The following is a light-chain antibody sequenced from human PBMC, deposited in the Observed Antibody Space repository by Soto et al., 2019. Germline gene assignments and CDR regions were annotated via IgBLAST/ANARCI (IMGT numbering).Light chain of an antibody. Sequence: DIQMTQSPSTLSASVGDRVTITCRASQSVTTWLAWYQQKPGKAPKLLIYKASNLESGLPSRFTGSGSGTEFTLTISSLQSDDFATYYCHQYSSFPYTFGQGTKVDIK. V-gene: IGKV1-5*03. J-gene: IGKJ2*01. CDR1: QSVTTW. CDR2: KAS. CDR3: HQYSSFPYT.